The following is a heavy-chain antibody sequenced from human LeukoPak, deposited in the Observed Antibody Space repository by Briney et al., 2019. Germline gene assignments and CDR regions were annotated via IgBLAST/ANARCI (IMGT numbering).Heavy chain of an antibody. V-gene: IGHV4-59*08. D-gene: IGHD3-22*01. Sequence: TSETLSLTCTVSGGSISSYYWSWIRQPPGKGLEWIGYIYYSGSTNYNPSLKSRVTVSVDTSKNQFSLKLSSVTAADTAVYYCARRSITMIVGFDLWGRGTLVTVSS. J-gene: IGHJ2*01. CDR2: IYYSGST. CDR3: ARRSITMIVGFDL. CDR1: GGSISSYY.